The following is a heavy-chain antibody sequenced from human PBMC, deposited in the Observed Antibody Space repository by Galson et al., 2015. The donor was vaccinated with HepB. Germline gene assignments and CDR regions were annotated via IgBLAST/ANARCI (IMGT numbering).Heavy chain of an antibody. CDR1: GFSVNNAW. CDR3: LSQSGYSSSWLDY. V-gene: IGHV3-15*01. Sequence: SLRLSCAASGFSVNNAWMSWVRQAPGKGLEWVGRIKSKTDGGTTDYAAPVKGRFTISRDDSKNTLYLQMNSLKTEDTAVYYCLSQSGYSSSWLDYWGQGTLVTVSS. CDR2: IKSKTDGGTT. J-gene: IGHJ4*02. D-gene: IGHD6-13*01.